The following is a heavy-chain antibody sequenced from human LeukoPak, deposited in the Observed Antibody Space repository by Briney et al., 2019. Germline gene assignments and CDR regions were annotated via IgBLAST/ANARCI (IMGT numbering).Heavy chain of an antibody. CDR1: GFTFSSYV. CDR2: VSYDGSNK. CDR3: ARDGSGYYIGGYFDY. V-gene: IGHV3-30*04. Sequence: GGSLRLSCAASGFTFSSYVMHWVRQAPGKGLEWVAVVSYDGSNKYYADSVKGRFTISRDNSKNTLYLDMNSLRAEDTAVYYCARDGSGYYIGGYFDYWGQGTLVTVSS. D-gene: IGHD3-9*01. J-gene: IGHJ4*02.